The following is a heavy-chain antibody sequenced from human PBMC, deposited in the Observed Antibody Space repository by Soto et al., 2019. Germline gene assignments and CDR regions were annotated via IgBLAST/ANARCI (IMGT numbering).Heavy chain of an antibody. J-gene: IGHJ6*02. CDR2: ITTSSHTI. V-gene: IGHV3-48*02. D-gene: IGHD5-18*01. Sequence: PGGSLRLSCSASGFSFSSYSMYWFRPAPWQGREGISYITTSSHTIYYAASVRGQFPISRDNAKTSLFLQMNSLRDEDTAVYYCARHGIQVSHDVWGQGTTVTVSS. CDR3: ARHGIQVSHDV. CDR1: GFSFSSYS.